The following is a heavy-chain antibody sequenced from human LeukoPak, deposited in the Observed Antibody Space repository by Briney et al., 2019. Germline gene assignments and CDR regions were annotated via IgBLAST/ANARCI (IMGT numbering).Heavy chain of an antibody. CDR1: GFTFSSYW. CDR2: INSDGSST. J-gene: IGHJ6*03. D-gene: IGHD2-15*01. V-gene: IGHV3-74*01. CDR3: ARVLPDYYYYMDV. Sequence: GGSLRLSCAASGFTFSSYWMHWVRHAPGKGLVWVSRINSDGSSTSYADSVKGRFTISRDNAKNTLYLQMNSLRAEDTAVYYCARVLPDYYYYMDVWGKGTTVTISS.